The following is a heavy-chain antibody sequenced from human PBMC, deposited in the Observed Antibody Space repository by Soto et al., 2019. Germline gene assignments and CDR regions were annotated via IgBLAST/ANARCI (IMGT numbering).Heavy chain of an antibody. CDR3: AKDHYTVTGNYWYFDL. Sequence: QVQLVESGGGVVQPGRSLRLSCGASGFTFSSYGMHWVRQAPGKGLEWVAVISYDGSNKYYADSVKGRFTISRDNSKNALYLQMNSLRAEDTAVYYCAKDHYTVTGNYWYFDLWGRGTLVTVSS. D-gene: IGHD4-17*01. CDR2: ISYDGSNK. V-gene: IGHV3-30*18. J-gene: IGHJ2*01. CDR1: GFTFSSYG.